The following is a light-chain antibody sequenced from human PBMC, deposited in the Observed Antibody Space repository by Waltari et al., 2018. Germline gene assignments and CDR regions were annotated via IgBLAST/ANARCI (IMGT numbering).Light chain of an antibody. CDR1: SSDVGNYNL. Sequence: QSALTQPASVSGSPGQSITVSCTETSSDVGNYNLVSWYQQHPGTAPKLMIYEVSKRPSGVSNRFSGSKSGNTASLTISGLQAEDEADYYCCSYAGIVVFGGGTKRTVL. CDR2: EVS. CDR3: CSYAGIVV. V-gene: IGLV2-23*02. J-gene: IGLJ2*01.